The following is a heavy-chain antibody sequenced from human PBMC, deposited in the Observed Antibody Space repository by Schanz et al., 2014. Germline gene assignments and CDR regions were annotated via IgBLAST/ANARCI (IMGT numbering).Heavy chain of an antibody. V-gene: IGHV3-23*01. J-gene: IGHJ6*03. Sequence: EVQLLESGGGLVQPGGSLRLSCAASGFTFSSYAMSWVRQAPGKGLEWVSAISGSGGSTYYADSVEGRFTISRDNSRNTLYLQMNSLRTEDTAVYYCARDGDRFYHNYYMDVWGKGTTVTVSS. CDR1: GFTFSSYA. CDR2: ISGSGGST. D-gene: IGHD4-17*01. CDR3: ARDGDRFYHNYYMDV.